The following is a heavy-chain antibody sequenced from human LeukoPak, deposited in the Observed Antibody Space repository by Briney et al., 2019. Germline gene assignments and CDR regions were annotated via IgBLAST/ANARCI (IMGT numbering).Heavy chain of an antibody. J-gene: IGHJ4*02. V-gene: IGHV1-8*02. CDR2: MNPNSGNT. CDR3: ARVGYDSSGYYLHDY. Sequence: GASVKVSCKASGYTFTGYYMHWVRQAPGQGLEWMGWMNPNSGNTGSAQKFQGRVSMTRNTPISTAYMELSSLRSEDTAVYYCARVGYDSSGYYLHDYWGQGTLVTVSS. CDR1: GYTFTGYY. D-gene: IGHD3-22*01.